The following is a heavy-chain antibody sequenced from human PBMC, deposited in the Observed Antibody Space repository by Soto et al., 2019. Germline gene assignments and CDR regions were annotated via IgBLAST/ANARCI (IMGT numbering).Heavy chain of an antibody. D-gene: IGHD6-13*01. Sequence: GGSLRLSCTTSGFTFGDYAMCWFRQAPGKWLEWVGVVRSKAYGGTTDYAASVKGRFDISRDDSKSIAYLQMNSVTTEDTAVYFCARYTYTSRYSYYGMDVWGQGTTVTVSS. CDR2: VRSKAYGGTT. V-gene: IGHV3-49*03. J-gene: IGHJ6*02. CDR1: GFTFGDYA. CDR3: ARYTYTSRYSYYGMDV.